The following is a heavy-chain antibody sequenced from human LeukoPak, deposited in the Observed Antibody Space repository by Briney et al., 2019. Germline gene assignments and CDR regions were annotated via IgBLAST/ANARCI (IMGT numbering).Heavy chain of an antibody. D-gene: IGHD1-26*01. CDR2: IIPILGIA. Sequence: SSEKVSCKASGGTFSSYAISWVRQAPGQGLEWMGRIIPILGIANYAQKFQGRVTITADKSTSTAYIELSSLRSEDTAVYYWARDSLIVGAMFSFDWFDPWGQGTLVTVSS. CDR3: ARDSLIVGAMFSFDWFDP. V-gene: IGHV1-69*04. J-gene: IGHJ5*02. CDR1: GGTFSSYA.